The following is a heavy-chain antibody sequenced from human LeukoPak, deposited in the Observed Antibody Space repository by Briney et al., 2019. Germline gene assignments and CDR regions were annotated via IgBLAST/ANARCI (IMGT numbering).Heavy chain of an antibody. J-gene: IGHJ4*02. Sequence: GGSQRLSWAASGFSFSTYAMSWVRQAPGKGLEWVSGIGGSGVDTHYADSVKGRFRISRDNSKNTLYLQLNSLRAENTAVYYCASGTYRLGDYWGLGTLVTVSS. CDR2: IGGSGVDT. CDR1: GFSFSTYA. D-gene: IGHD3-10*01. CDR3: ASGTYRLGDY. V-gene: IGHV3-23*01.